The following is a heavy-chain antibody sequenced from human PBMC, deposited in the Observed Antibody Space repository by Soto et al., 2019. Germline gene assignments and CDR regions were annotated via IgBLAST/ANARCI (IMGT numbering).Heavy chain of an antibody. D-gene: IGHD6-19*01. J-gene: IGHJ5*01. Sequence: QVQLAESGGGVVQPGRSLRLSGAASGFTLSSYSMHWVRQAPGKGLEWVALISYDGNKKFYEDSVKGRFNISRDTSKNSLYLQMNSLRLEETAIYYCARSVAVAPLDSWGHGTLVTVSS. V-gene: IGHV3-30*04. CDR1: GFTLSSYS. CDR3: ARSVAVAPLDS. CDR2: ISYDGNKK.